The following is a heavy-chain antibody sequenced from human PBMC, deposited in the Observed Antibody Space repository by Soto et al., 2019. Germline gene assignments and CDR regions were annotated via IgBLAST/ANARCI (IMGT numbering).Heavy chain of an antibody. Sequence: QVQLVQSGAEVKKPGASVKVSCKASGYTFTSYYMHWVRQAPGQGLEWMGIINPSGGSTSYAQKLQGRVTMPRDASTSTVYMELSSLRSEDTAVYYCARVLRLGRRRSGMDVWGQGTTVTVSS. V-gene: IGHV1-46*03. CDR1: GYTFTSYY. CDR2: INPSGGST. D-gene: IGHD3-16*01. CDR3: ARVLRLGRRRSGMDV. J-gene: IGHJ6*01.